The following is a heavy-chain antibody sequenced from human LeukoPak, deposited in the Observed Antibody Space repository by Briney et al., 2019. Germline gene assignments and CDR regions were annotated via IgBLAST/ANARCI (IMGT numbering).Heavy chain of an antibody. D-gene: IGHD7-27*01. CDR1: GDSVSSNSAA. CDR2: TYYRSKWYN. V-gene: IGHV6-1*01. Sequence: SQTLSLTCAIPGDSVSSNSAAWNWIRQSPSRGLEWLGRTYYRSKWYNGYAVSVKSRITINPDTSKNQFSLQLNSVTPEDTAVYYCARSESQVTGLDWYFDLWGRGTLVTVSS. CDR3: ARSESQVTGLDWYFDL. J-gene: IGHJ2*01.